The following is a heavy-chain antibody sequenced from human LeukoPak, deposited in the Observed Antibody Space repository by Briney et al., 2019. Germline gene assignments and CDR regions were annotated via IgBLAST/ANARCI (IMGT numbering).Heavy chain of an antibody. V-gene: IGHV1-2*06. CDR2: INPNSGDT. CDR3: ARDYCGGDCFPDY. CDR1: GYTFTGYY. D-gene: IGHD2-21*02. J-gene: IGHJ4*02. Sequence: ASVKVSCKASGYTFTGYYVHWVRQAPGQGLEWMGRINPNSGDTNYAQKYQGRVTMTRDTSISTAYMELSRLRSDDTAVYYCARDYCGGDCFPDYWGQGTLVTVSS.